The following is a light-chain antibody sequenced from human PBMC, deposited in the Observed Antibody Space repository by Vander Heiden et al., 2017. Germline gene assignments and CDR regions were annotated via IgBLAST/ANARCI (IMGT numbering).Light chain of an antibody. CDR2: EVS. V-gene: IGLV2-23*02. J-gene: IGLJ3*02. CDR1: SSDVGTYNL. Sequence: QSALTQPASVSGSPGQSITISCTGTSSDVGTYNLVSWYQQHPGKAPKLMINEVSKRPSGVSNRFSGSKSGNTASLTISGLQADDEADYYCCSYAGSGTLVFGGGTKLTVL. CDR3: CSYAGSGTLV.